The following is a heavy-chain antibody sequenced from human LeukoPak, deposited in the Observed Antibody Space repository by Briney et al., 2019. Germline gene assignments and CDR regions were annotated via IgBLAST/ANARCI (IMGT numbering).Heavy chain of an antibody. J-gene: IGHJ4*02. CDR1: GGSISSGGFY. CDR3: ARVAMVRGVTLDYFDY. D-gene: IGHD3-10*01. V-gene: IGHV4-30-2*01. Sequence: SETLSLTCTVSGGSISSGGFYWSWIRQPPGQALEWIGYIYDSANTYYNPSLKSRVTLSADRSKNQLSLKLNSVTAADTAVYYCARVAMVRGVTLDYFDYWGQGTLVTVSS. CDR2: IYDSANT.